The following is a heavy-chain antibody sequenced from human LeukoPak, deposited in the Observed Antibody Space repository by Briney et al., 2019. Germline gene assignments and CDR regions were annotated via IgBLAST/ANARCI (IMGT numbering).Heavy chain of an antibody. V-gene: IGHV3-21*01. Sequence: GGSLRLSCAASGFTFSSYSMNWVRQAPGKGLEWVSSISSSSSYIFYADSVKGRFTISRDNAKHSLYLQMNSLRAEDTAVYYCARALGCSGGSCYDDYWGQGTLVTVSS. J-gene: IGHJ4*02. D-gene: IGHD2-15*01. CDR1: GFTFSSYS. CDR2: ISSSSSYI. CDR3: ARALGCSGGSCYDDY.